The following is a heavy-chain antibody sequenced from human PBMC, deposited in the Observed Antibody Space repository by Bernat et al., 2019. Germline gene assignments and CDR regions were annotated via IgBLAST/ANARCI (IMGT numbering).Heavy chain of an antibody. CDR2: IYYSGST. CDR1: GGSISSGDYY. V-gene: IGHV4-30-4*01. Sequence: QVQLQESGPGLVKPSQTLSLTCTVSGGSISSGDYYWSWIRQPPGKGLEWIGYIYYSGSTYYNPSLKSRVTISVDTSKNQFSLKLSSVTAADTAVYYCAGGPVYNYYDSSGYLNWFDPWGQGTLVTVSS. J-gene: IGHJ5*02. CDR3: AGGPVYNYYDSSGYLNWFDP. D-gene: IGHD3-22*01.